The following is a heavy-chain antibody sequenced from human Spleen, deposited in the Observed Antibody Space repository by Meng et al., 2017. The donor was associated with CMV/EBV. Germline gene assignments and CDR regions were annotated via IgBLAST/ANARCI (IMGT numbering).Heavy chain of an antibody. CDR1: GFTFSNYG. Sequence: GGSLRLSCAASGFTFSNYGMHWVRQAPGKGLEWVAFIWYDGTDKSYADTVKGRFTISRDNSKNTLFLQMNSLTAEDTAVYYCARSRMEVVEGFMDYYYYYYAMDVWGQGTTVTVSS. D-gene: IGHD3-16*01. J-gene: IGHJ6*02. CDR2: IWYDGTDK. V-gene: IGHV3-33*01. CDR3: ARSRMEVVEGFMDYYYYYYAMDV.